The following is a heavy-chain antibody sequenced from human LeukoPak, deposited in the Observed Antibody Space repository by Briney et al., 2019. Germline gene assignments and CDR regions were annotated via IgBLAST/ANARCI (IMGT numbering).Heavy chain of an antibody. CDR2: INHSGST. Sequence: PSETLSLTCAVYGGSFSGYYWSWIRQPPGKGLEWIGEINHSGSTNYNPSLKSRVTISVDTSKNQFSLKLSSVTAADTAVYYCARDFPSADMVRGVILNLIDYWGQGTLVTVSS. D-gene: IGHD3-10*01. CDR1: GGSFSGYY. J-gene: IGHJ4*02. CDR3: ARDFPSADMVRGVILNLIDY. V-gene: IGHV4-34*01.